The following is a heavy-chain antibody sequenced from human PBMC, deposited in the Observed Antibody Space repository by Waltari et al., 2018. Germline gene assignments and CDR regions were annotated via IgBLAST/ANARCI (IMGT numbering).Heavy chain of an antibody. Sequence: QLVQSGGGLVQPGGSLRLSCASSDFTFSTSVMNWVRQAPGKGLEWLAYISSSGSTTYYADSVKGRFTISRDNAKNSLYLQMNSLRDEDTAVYYCAGTFYFDSWGQGTLVTVSS. J-gene: IGHJ4*02. CDR3: AGTFYFDS. V-gene: IGHV3-48*02. CDR1: DFTFSTSV. CDR2: ISSSGSTT.